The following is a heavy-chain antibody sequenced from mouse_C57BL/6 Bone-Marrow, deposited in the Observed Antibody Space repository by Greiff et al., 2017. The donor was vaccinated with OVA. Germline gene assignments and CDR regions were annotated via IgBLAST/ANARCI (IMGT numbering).Heavy chain of an antibody. CDR3: ARSGGPYWYFDV. Sequence: QVQLKESGAELVKPGASVKLSCKASGYTFTTYPIEWMKQNPGKSLEWIGNFHPYNDDTKYNEKFTGKATLTVDKSSSTVYLELSRLTSDDCAGDYCARSGGPYWYFDVWGTGTTVTVSS. V-gene: IGHV1-47*01. J-gene: IGHJ1*03. CDR2: FHPYNDDT. CDR1: GYTFTTYP. D-gene: IGHD1-3*01.